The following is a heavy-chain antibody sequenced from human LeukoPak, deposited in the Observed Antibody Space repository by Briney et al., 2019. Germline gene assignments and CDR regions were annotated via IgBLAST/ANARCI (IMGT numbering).Heavy chain of an antibody. Sequence: PGVLRRRTCTSTKITGVDNTMSCFRQAPGKGIDSISFIRRNTYGGTTEYAASVKGRFTISRDDSKSIAYLQMNSLKTEDTAVYYCTRASAVVTQTFDYWGQGNLVTVSS. V-gene: IGHV3-49*03. J-gene: IGHJ4*02. CDR3: TRASAVVTQTFDY. CDR1: KITGVDNT. CDR2: IRRNTYGGTT. D-gene: IGHD2-21*02.